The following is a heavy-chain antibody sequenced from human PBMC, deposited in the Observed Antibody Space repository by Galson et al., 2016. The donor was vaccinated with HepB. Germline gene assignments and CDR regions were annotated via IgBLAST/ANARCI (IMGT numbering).Heavy chain of an antibody. CDR2: FDPEDGDPEDGEA. CDR1: GYSRTELS. Sequence: SVKVSCKVSGYSRTELSLHWVRQAPGKGLEWMGGFDPEDGDPEDGEAIYAQRFQGRLTMTEDTSSDTVYMELSSLRSEDTAVYYCALITMIRGLNSDHWGQGTLVTVSS. CDR3: ALITMIRGLNSDH. V-gene: IGHV1-24*01. J-gene: IGHJ4*02. D-gene: IGHD3-10*01.